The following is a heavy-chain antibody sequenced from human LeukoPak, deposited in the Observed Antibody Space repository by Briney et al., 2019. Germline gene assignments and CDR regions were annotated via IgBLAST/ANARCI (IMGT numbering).Heavy chain of an antibody. CDR3: AKDLCSGSCHYFEY. CDR1: GFTISSYA. Sequence: GGSLRLSCAVSGFTISSYAMSWVRQAPGKGLEWVSRISGSDGNTNYADSVKGRFTISRDYSKNTLFLQMNSLRAEDTAIYFCAKDLCSGSCHYFEYWGQGALVTVSS. D-gene: IGHD1-26*01. CDR2: ISGSDGNT. J-gene: IGHJ4*02. V-gene: IGHV3-23*01.